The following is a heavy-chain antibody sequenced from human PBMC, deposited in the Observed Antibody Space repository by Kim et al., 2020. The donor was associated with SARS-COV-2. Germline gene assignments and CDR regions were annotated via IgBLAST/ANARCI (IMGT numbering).Heavy chain of an antibody. CDR3: AREVVTATEFDY. D-gene: IGHD2-21*02. J-gene: IGHJ4*02. CDR1: GYSFTSYW. V-gene: IGHV5-10-1*01. Sequence: GESLKISCKGSGYSFTSYWISWVRQMPGKGLEWMGRIDPSDSYTNYSPSFQGHVTISADKSISTAYLQWSSLKASDTAMYYCAREVVTATEFDYWGQGTLVTVSS. CDR2: IDPSDSYT.